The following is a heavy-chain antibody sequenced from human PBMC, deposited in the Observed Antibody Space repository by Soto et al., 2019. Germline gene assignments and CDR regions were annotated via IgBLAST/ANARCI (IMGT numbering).Heavy chain of an antibody. CDR3: ARHPERIAEIGWFEP. CDR1: RVSFSSYS. J-gene: IGHJ5*02. V-gene: IGHV3-48*01. CDR2: ISSSSSTI. D-gene: IGHD6-13*01. Sequence: SLGLCCAACRVSFSSYSVDGVFKNQGKGLEWVSYISSSSSTIYYADSVKGRFTISRDNAKNSLYLQMNSLRAEDTAVYYCARHPERIAEIGWFEPWGQGTLVTVSS.